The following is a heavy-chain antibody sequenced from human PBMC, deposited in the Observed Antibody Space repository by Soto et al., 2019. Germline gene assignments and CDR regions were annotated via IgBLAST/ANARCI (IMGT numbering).Heavy chain of an antibody. CDR2: INAGHGNT. Sequence: QVQLVQSGAEVKKPGASVKVSCKASGYTFTSYAMHWVRQAPGQRLEWMGWINAGHGNTKYSQKFQGRVTITRDTSASTAYMELSSLRSEDTAVYYCARAIHQQLTTDWGQGTLVTVSS. J-gene: IGHJ4*02. CDR1: GYTFTSYA. V-gene: IGHV1-3*01. D-gene: IGHD2-2*01. CDR3: ARAIHQQLTTD.